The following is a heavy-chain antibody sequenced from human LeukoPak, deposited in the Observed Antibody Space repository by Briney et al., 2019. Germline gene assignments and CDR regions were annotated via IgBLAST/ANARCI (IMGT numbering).Heavy chain of an antibody. CDR3: ARVPNDRVNTQYYFDY. V-gene: IGHV4-59*01. CDR2: MHYTGSR. D-gene: IGHD1-14*01. J-gene: IGHJ4*02. Sequence: SETLSLTCNVSGGSISGFYWSWIRQSPEKRLECIGYMHYTGSRNYSPSLESRVTMSVDTAQNQFSLRLRSVTAADTAVYYCARVPNDRVNTQYYFDYWGQGTLVTVSS. CDR1: GGSISGFY.